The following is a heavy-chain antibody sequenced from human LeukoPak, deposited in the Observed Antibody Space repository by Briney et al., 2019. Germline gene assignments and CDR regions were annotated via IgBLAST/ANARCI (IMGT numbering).Heavy chain of an antibody. CDR1: GYTFTSYG. CDR3: ARGPGGRSGYYPLEDYYYYYYMDV. Sequence: ASVKVSCKASGYTFTSYGISWVRQAPGQGLEWMGWISAYNGNTNYAQKLQGRVTMTTDTSTSTAYMELRSLRSDDMAVYYCARGPGGRSGYYPLEDYYYYYYMDVWGKGTTVTVSS. D-gene: IGHD3-22*01. CDR2: ISAYNGNT. V-gene: IGHV1-18*03. J-gene: IGHJ6*03.